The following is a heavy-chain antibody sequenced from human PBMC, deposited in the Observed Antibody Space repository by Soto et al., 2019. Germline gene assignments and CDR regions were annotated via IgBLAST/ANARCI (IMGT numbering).Heavy chain of an antibody. CDR1: GGSISSSIYY. CDR2: IYHSGST. Sequence: SETLSLTCTVSGGSISSSIYYWGWIRQPPGKGLEWIGSIYHSGSTYYNPSLKSRVTISVDTSKNQFSLKLSSVTAADTAVYYCARGSESGYASSFDYWGQGTLVTVSS. J-gene: IGHJ4*02. V-gene: IGHV4-39*07. CDR3: ARGSESGYASSFDY. D-gene: IGHD6-25*01.